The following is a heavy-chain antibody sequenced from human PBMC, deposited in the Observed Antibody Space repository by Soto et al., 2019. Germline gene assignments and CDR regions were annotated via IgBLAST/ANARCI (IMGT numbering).Heavy chain of an antibody. CDR2: INSDGSST. CDR3: ARVPRGIGIAAAGKFDY. CDR1: GFTFSSYW. Sequence: PGGSLRLSCAASGFTFSSYWMHWVRQAPGKGLVWVSRINSDGSSTSYADSVKGRFTISRDNAKNTLYLQMNSLRAEDTAVYYCARVPRGIGIAAAGKFDYWGQGTLVTVSS. D-gene: IGHD6-13*01. V-gene: IGHV3-74*01. J-gene: IGHJ4*02.